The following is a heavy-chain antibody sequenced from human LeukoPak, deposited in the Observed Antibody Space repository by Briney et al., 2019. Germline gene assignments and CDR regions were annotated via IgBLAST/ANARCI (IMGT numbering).Heavy chain of an antibody. V-gene: IGHV4-39*02. CDR1: GGSISYSSYY. CDR2: IYYTGSS. CDR3: ARDCSGGICFSWLFDC. Sequence: SETLSLTCTVSGGSISYSSYYWGWIRQPPGKGLEWIGSIYYTGSSYYNPSLKSRVTISVDTSKNQFSLKLRSVTAADTAVYYCARDCSGGICFSWLFDCWGQGTLVTVSS. J-gene: IGHJ4*02. D-gene: IGHD2-15*01.